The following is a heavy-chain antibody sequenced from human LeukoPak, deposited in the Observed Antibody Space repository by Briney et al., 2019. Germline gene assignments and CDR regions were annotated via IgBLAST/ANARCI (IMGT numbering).Heavy chain of an antibody. CDR3: ARDLYDYVWGCPLDY. D-gene: IGHD3-16*01. Sequence: ASVKVSCKASGYTFTGYYMHWVRQAPGQGLEWMGIINPSGGSTSYAQKFQGRVTMTRDMSTSTVYMELSSLRSEDTAVYYCARDLYDYVWGCPLDYWGQGTLVTVSS. CDR1: GYTFTGYY. V-gene: IGHV1-46*01. CDR2: INPSGGST. J-gene: IGHJ4*02.